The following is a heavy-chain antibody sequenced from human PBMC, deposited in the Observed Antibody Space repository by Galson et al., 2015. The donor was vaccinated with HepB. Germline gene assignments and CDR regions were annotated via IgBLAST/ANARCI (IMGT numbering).Heavy chain of an antibody. D-gene: IGHD2-2*01. CDR3: ARGDVVPVNYFDY. J-gene: IGHJ4*02. V-gene: IGHV1-8*01. Sequence: SVKVSCKASGYTFTSYDINWVRQATGQGLEWMGWMNPNSGNTGYAQKFQGRVTMTRNTSISTAYMELSSRRSEDTAVYYCARGDVVPVNYFDYWGQGTLVTVSS. CDR2: MNPNSGNT. CDR1: GYTFTSYD.